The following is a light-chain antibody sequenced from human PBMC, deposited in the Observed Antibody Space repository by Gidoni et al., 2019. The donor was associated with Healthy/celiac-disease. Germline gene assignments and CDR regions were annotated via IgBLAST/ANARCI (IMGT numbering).Light chain of an antibody. Sequence: SYELTQPPSVSASPGQTASITCSGDKLGDKYACWYQQKPGQSPVLVIYQDSKPPSGIPERFSGSNSGNTATLTISGTQAMDEADYYCQAWDSSTAVFGGGTKLTVL. V-gene: IGLV3-1*01. J-gene: IGLJ2*01. CDR1: KLGDKY. CDR3: QAWDSSTAV. CDR2: QDS.